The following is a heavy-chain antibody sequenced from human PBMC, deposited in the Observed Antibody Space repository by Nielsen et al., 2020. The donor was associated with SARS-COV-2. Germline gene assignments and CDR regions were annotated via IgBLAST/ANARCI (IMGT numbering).Heavy chain of an antibody. Sequence: ASVKVSCKASGYTFTSYDINWVRQATGQGLEWMGWMNPNSGNTGYAQKFQGRVTMTRNTSISTAYMELSSLRSEDTAKYYCARDHLGLYYFDFWGQGTLVSVSS. J-gene: IGHJ4*02. CDR3: ARDHLGLYYFDF. V-gene: IGHV1-8*01. CDR1: GYTFTSYD. CDR2: MNPNSGNT. D-gene: IGHD3/OR15-3a*01.